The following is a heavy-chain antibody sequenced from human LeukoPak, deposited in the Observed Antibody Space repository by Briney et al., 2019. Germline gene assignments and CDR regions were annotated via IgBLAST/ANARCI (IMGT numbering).Heavy chain of an antibody. J-gene: IGHJ4*02. CDR3: ALIDYYNYSLVY. CDR1: GGSINSYY. V-gene: IGHV4-59*01. Sequence: SETLSLTCSVSGGSINSYYWSWIRQPPGKGLEWIGYIYYCGRTNYSPSLKSRVSISIDTSKNHFSLNLRSVTAADTAVFYCALIDYYNYSLVYWGQGTLVTVPS. CDR2: IYYCGRT. D-gene: IGHD3-10*01.